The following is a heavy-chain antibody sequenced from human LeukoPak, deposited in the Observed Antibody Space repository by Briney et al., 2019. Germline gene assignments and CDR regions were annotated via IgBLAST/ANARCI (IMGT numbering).Heavy chain of an antibody. D-gene: IGHD2-2*02. V-gene: IGHV3-7*01. J-gene: IGHJ4*02. CDR3: ARDGYCSSTSCYTGLVY. CDR2: IKQDGSEK. Sequence: GGSLRLSCAASGFTFSSYWMSWVRQAPGKGLEWVANIKQDGSEKYYVDSVKGRFTISRDNAKNSLHLQMNSLRAEDTAVYYCARDGYCSSTSCYTGLVYWGQGTLVTVSS. CDR1: GFTFSSYW.